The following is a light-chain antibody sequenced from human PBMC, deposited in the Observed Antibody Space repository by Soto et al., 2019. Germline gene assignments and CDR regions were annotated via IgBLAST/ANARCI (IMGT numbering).Light chain of an antibody. J-gene: IGKJ1*01. CDR2: GAS. CDR3: QQYSFLPRT. V-gene: IGKV3-20*01. CDR1: QNVLSNY. Sequence: EIVLTQSPGTLSLSPGERATLSCWASQNVLSNYLAWYQQKSGQAPRLLIYGASTRATGIPDRFGGSGSGTDLTITISRLEPEDFAVYYCQQYSFLPRTFGQGTKVDIK.